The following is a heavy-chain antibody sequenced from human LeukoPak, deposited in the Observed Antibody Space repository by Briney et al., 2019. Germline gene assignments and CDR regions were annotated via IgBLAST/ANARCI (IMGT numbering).Heavy chain of an antibody. Sequence: GGSLRLSCAASGFTFSSYAMHWVRQAPGKGLEWVAVISYDGSNKYYADSVKGRCTISRDNSKNTLYLQMNSLRAEDTAVYYCARDRYHYYDSSGYFDYWGQGTLVTVSS. CDR1: GFTFSSYA. CDR3: ARDRYHYYDSSGYFDY. J-gene: IGHJ4*02. D-gene: IGHD3-22*01. V-gene: IGHV3-30*04. CDR2: ISYDGSNK.